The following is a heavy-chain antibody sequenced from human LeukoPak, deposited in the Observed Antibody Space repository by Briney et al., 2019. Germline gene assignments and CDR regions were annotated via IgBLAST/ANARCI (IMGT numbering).Heavy chain of an antibody. D-gene: IGHD3-22*01. V-gene: IGHV3-7*01. CDR1: GVTFSSYW. J-gene: IGHJ4*02. CDR2: IKEDGSEK. CDR3: ARGRFNYDSSGYSSFYH. Sequence: GGSLRLSCAASGVTFSSYWMSWVRQAPGKGLEWVANIKEDGSEKYYVDSVKGRFTISRDNAKNSLYLQMNSLRAEDTAVYYCARGRFNYDSSGYSSFYHWGQGTPVTVSS.